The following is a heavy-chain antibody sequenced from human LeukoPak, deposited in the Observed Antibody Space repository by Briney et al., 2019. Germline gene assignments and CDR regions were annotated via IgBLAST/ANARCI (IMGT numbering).Heavy chain of an antibody. CDR3: ARGPSDIVLMVYDVEGHYFDY. J-gene: IGHJ4*02. V-gene: IGHV1-46*01. CDR1: GYTFTSYY. CDR2: INPSGGST. Sequence: ASVKVSCKASGYTFTSYYMHWVRQAPGQGLEWMGIINPSGGSTSYAQKFQGRVTMTRDMSTSTVYMELSSLRSEDTAVYYCARGPSDIVLMVYDVEGHYFDYWGQGTLVTVSS. D-gene: IGHD2-8*01.